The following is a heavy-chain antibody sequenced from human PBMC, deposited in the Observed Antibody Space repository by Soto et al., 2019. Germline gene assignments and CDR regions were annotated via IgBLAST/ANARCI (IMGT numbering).Heavy chain of an antibody. CDR3: AAGDSIGYYGG. D-gene: IGHD3-22*01. CDR1: GFIFTSSS. CDR2: ITVGTGNT. Sequence: ASVKVSCKASGFIFTSSSVQWVRQARGQRLEWIGWITVGTGNTNYAQKFHERVTITRDMSTSTAYMELSKLRSEDTAVYYCAAGDSIGYYGGWVHGTQVTVSS. J-gene: IGHJ4*01. V-gene: IGHV1-58*01.